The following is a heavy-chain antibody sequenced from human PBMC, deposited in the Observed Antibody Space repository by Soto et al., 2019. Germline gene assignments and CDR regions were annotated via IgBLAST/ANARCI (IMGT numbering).Heavy chain of an antibody. CDR2: IYYSGST. CDR1: GGSISSDDYY. J-gene: IGHJ3*02. V-gene: IGHV4-30-4*01. D-gene: IGHD2-8*01. Sequence: PSETLSLTSTVSGGSISSDDYYWNWIRRPRGKGLEYIGYIYYSGSTYYNPSLKSRLTISLDTSKNQFSLKLSSVTAADTAIYYCATQARTGIRNGIDIWGQGTMVTVSS. CDR3: ATQARTGIRNGIDI.